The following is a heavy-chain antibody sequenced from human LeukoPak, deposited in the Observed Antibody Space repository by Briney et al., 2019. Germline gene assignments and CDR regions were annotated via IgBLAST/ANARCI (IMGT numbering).Heavy chain of an antibody. Sequence: ASGKVSCKASGYTFTSYDINWVRQATGQGLEWMGWMNPNSGNTGYAQKFQGRVTMTRNTSISTAYMELSSLRSEDTAVYYCARKWFGTWGLYYYYGMDVWGQGTTVTVSS. J-gene: IGHJ6*02. CDR2: MNPNSGNT. V-gene: IGHV1-8*01. CDR1: GYTFTSYD. CDR3: ARKWFGTWGLYYYYGMDV. D-gene: IGHD3-10*01.